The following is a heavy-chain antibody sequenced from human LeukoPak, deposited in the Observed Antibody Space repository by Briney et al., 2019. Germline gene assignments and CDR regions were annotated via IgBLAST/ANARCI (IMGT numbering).Heavy chain of an antibody. V-gene: IGHV4-59*01. D-gene: IGHD3-16*02. Sequence: PSETLSLTCTASGGSISSYYWSWIRQPPGKGLEWVGYIYYSGSTNYNPSLKSRVTISVDTSKNQFSLKLSSVTAADTAVYYCARSVIPDYYGMDVWGQGTTVTVSS. CDR1: GGSISSYY. J-gene: IGHJ6*02. CDR3: ARSVIPDYYGMDV. CDR2: IYYSGST.